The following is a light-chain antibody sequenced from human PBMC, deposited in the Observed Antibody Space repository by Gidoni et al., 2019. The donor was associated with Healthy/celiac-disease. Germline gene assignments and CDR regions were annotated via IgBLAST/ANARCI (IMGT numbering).Light chain of an antibody. V-gene: IGKV3-20*01. CDR1: QSVSSSY. J-gene: IGKJ1*01. CDR3: QHYGFSPLT. CDR2: GAT. Sequence: MVLTQAPDTLSLSPGARATLTCRASQSVSSSYLACYQQKPAPAPRLLFSGATIRATGIPDWCSGSASATVFTLTISRLDPEYSALYYCQHYGFSPLTFGQGTKVEIK.